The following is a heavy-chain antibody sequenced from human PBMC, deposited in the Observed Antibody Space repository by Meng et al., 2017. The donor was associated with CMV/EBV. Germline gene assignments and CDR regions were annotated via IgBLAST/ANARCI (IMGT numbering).Heavy chain of an antibody. CDR3: AREGGYDFWSGYYFGGEYYGMDV. CDR2: ISSSSNFI. V-gene: IGHV3-21*01. J-gene: IGHJ6*02. CDR1: GFTFSSYA. Sequence: GGSLRLSCAASGFTFSSYAMHWVRQAPGKGLEWVSSISSSSNFIYYADSVKGRFTISRDNAKNSLYLQVNSLRAGDTAVYYCAREGGYDFWSGYYFGGEYYGMDVWGQGTTVTVSS. D-gene: IGHD3-3*01.